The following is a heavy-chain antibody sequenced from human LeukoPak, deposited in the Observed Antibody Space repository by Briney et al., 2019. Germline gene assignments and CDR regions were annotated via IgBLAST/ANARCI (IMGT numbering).Heavy chain of an antibody. CDR1: GGSISSSSYY. Sequence: PSETLSLTCTVSGGSISSSSYYWGWIRQPPGKGLEWIGSIYHSGSIYYNPSLKSRVTISVDTSKNQFSLKLSSVTAADTAVYYCARRLVRGVRGKFDPWGQGTLVTVSS. V-gene: IGHV4-39*07. D-gene: IGHD3-10*01. CDR3: ARRLVRGVRGKFDP. J-gene: IGHJ5*02. CDR2: IYHSGSI.